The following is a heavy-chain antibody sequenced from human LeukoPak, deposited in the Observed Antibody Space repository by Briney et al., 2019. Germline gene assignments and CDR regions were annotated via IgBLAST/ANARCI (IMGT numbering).Heavy chain of an antibody. J-gene: IGHJ4*02. V-gene: IGHV1-69*13. CDR2: IIPIFGTA. D-gene: IGHD2-2*01. CDR3: ASRLYCSNTRCRNFPFAY. Sequence: VASVKVSCKASGGTFSSYAINWVRQAPGQGLEWMGGIIPIFGTANYAQKFQDRVTITADESTRTAYMELSSLRSEDTAIYYCASRLYCSNTRCRNFPFAYWGQGTLVTVSS. CDR1: GGTFSSYA.